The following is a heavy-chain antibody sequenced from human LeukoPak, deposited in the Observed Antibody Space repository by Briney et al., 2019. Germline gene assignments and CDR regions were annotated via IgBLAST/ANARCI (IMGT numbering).Heavy chain of an antibody. CDR3: TRVGYIDEGIDY. J-gene: IGHJ4*02. V-gene: IGHV3-7*04. CDR1: GFIFSGFW. D-gene: IGHD5-24*01. CDR2: IKQDGSKK. Sequence: PGGSLRLSCAVSGFIFSGFWMSWSRQAPGKGLEWVANIKQDGSKKSYVDSVKGRFTISRDNAKNSLYLQMNSLRAEDTAIYYCTRVGYIDEGIDYWGQGTLVTVSS.